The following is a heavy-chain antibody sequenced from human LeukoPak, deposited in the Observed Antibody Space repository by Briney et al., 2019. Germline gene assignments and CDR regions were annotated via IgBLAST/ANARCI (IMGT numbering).Heavy chain of an antibody. J-gene: IGHJ6*02. CDR2: INHSGST. CDR3: ARSDGDYEEFYYYYGIDV. V-gene: IGHV4-34*01. CDR1: GGSFSGYY. D-gene: IGHD4-17*01. Sequence: SETLSLTCAVYGGSFSGYYWSWIRQPPGKGLEWIGEINHSGSTNYNPSLKSRVTISVDTSKNQFSLKLSSVTAADTAVYYCARSDGDYEEFYYYYGIDVWGQGTTVTVYS.